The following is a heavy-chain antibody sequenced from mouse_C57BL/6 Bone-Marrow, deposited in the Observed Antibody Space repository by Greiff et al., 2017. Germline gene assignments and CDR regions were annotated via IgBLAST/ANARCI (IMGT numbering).Heavy chain of an antibody. CDR1: GYTFTSYW. D-gene: IGHD2-4*01. CDR3: AIYYDYYYYAMDY. J-gene: IGHJ4*01. V-gene: IGHV1-61*01. CDR2: IYPSDSET. Sequence: QVQLQQPGAELVRPGSSVKLSCKASGYTFTSYWMDWVKQRPGQGLEWIGNIYPSDSETHYNQKFKDKATLTVDKSSSTAYMQLSSLTSEDSAVYDCAIYYDYYYYAMDYWGQGTSVTGAS.